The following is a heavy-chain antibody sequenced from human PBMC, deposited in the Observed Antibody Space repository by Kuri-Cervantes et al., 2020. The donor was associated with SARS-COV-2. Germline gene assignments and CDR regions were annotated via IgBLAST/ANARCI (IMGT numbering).Heavy chain of an antibody. CDR1: GGSISSYY. J-gene: IGHJ4*02. CDR2: IYYSGST. Sequence: GSLRLSCTVSGGSISSYYWSWIRQPPGKGLEWIGYIYYSGSTNYNPSLKSRVTISVDTSKNQFSLKLSSVTAADTAVYYRARDSPEYSSSSSVPFDYWGQGTLVTVSS. V-gene: IGHV4-59*01. D-gene: IGHD6-6*01. CDR3: ARDSPEYSSSSSVPFDY.